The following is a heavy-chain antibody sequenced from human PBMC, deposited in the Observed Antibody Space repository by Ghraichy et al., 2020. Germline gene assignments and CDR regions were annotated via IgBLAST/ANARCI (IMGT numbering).Heavy chain of an antibody. J-gene: IGHJ2*01. CDR3: ARHSRQLWLRFRNWYFDL. V-gene: IGHV4-34*01. Sequence: TLSLTCAVYGGSFSGYYWSWIRQPPGKGLEWIGEINHSGSTNYNPSLKSRVTISVDTSKNQFSLKLSSVTAADTAVYYCARHSRQLWLRFRNWYFDLWGRGTLVTVSS. CDR2: INHSGST. D-gene: IGHD5-18*01. CDR1: GGSFSGYY.